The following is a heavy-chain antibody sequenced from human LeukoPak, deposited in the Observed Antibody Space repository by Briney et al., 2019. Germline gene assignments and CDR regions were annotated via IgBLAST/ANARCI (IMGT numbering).Heavy chain of an antibody. V-gene: IGHV3-43D*03. CDR2: VSWDGGTT. CDR1: GFTFDNFA. J-gene: IGHJ4*02. CDR3: AKASTTVTYFFDY. D-gene: IGHD4-11*01. Sequence: PGGSLRLSCSTSGFTFDNFAMHWVRQGPGKGLEWVALVSWDGGTTYYADSVKGRFTISRDNSKDFLYLQMNSLRPDDTAFYFCAKASTTVTYFFDYWGQGTLVTVSS.